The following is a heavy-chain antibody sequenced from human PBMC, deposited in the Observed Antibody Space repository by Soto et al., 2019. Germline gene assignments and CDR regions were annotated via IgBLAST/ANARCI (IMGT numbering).Heavy chain of an antibody. D-gene: IGHD3-3*01. Sequence: SVKVSCEVSGYSHTNLAIYWVRQAAGKGLEWMGGFDPEDGEAIYAQKFQGRVTITRDKSTSTAYMELSSLTSEDTAVYYCAAGDRFLEWLSSVHYYGMEVWGQGTTVTVSS. V-gene: IGHV1-24*01. CDR2: FDPEDGEA. CDR3: AAGDRFLEWLSSVHYYGMEV. J-gene: IGHJ6*02. CDR1: GYSHTNLA.